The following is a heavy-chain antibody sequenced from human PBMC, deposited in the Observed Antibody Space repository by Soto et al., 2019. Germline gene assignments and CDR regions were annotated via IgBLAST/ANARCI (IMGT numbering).Heavy chain of an antibody. Sequence: VQLVETGGGLIQPGGSLRLSCAASGFTVSSNYMSWVRQAPGKGLEWVSVIYSGGSTYYADSVKGRFTISRDNSKNTLYLQMNSLRAEDTAVYYCASRFGAYYYYGMDVWGQGTTVTVSS. CDR3: ASRFGAYYYYGMDV. CDR2: IYSGGST. CDR1: GFTVSSNY. J-gene: IGHJ6*02. V-gene: IGHV3-53*02. D-gene: IGHD3-10*01.